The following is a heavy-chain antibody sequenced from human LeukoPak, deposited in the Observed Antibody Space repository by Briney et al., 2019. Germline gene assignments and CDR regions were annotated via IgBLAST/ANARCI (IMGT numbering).Heavy chain of an antibody. Sequence: SETLSLTCTVSGGSISSYYSSWIRQPPGKGLEWIGYIYYSGSTNYNPSLKSRVTISVDTSKNQFSLKLSSVTAADTAVYYCARYVWGSYPTFEDYWGQGTLVTVSS. D-gene: IGHD3-16*02. CDR1: GGSISSYY. V-gene: IGHV4-59*01. J-gene: IGHJ4*02. CDR3: ARYVWGSYPTFEDY. CDR2: IYYSGST.